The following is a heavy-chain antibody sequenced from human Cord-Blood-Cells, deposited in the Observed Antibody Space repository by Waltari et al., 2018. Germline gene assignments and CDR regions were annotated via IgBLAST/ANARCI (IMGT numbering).Heavy chain of an antibody. CDR1: GGSISSYY. V-gene: IGHV4-59*01. Sequence: QVQLQESGPGLVKPSETLSLPGTVSGGSISSYYWSWIRQPPGKGLEWIGYIYYSGSTNYNPSLKSRVTISVDTSKNQFSLKLSSVTAADTAVYYCARVRGYSGYDAFDIWGQGTMVTVSS. CDR2: IYYSGST. CDR3: ARVRGYSGYDAFDI. D-gene: IGHD5-12*01. J-gene: IGHJ3*02.